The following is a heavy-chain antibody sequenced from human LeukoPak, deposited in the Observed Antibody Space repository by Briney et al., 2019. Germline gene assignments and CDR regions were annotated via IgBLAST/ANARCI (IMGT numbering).Heavy chain of an antibody. Sequence: GGSLRLSCAASGFTFSSNEMNWVRQAPGKGLEWVSYISSSGSTIYYADSVKGRFTISRDNAKNSLYLQMNSLRAEDTAVYYCARLYGDFDYWGQGTLVTVSS. CDR3: ARLYGDFDY. D-gene: IGHD4-17*01. CDR2: ISSSGSTI. CDR1: GFTFSSNE. J-gene: IGHJ4*02. V-gene: IGHV3-48*03.